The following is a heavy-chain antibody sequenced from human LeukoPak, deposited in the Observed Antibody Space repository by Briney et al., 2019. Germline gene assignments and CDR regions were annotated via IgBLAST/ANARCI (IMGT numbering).Heavy chain of an antibody. Sequence: SETLSLTCTVSGYSISSGYYWGWIRQPPGKGLEWIGSIYHSGSTNYNPSLKSRVTISVDTSKNQFSLKLSSVTAADTAVYYCARGRGTHDSSGIFDYWGQGTLVTVSS. CDR3: ARGRGTHDSSGIFDY. J-gene: IGHJ4*02. D-gene: IGHD3-22*01. CDR2: IYHSGST. CDR1: GYSISSGYY. V-gene: IGHV4-38-2*02.